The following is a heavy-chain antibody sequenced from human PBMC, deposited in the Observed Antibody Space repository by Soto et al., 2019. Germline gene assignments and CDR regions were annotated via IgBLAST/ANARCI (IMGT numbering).Heavy chain of an antibody. D-gene: IGHD1-1*01. Sequence: QVQLVQPGAEVEKPGSSVKVSCQASGGTTSSYTISWVRQSPGQGLEWMGNIVPMIGKVDYAQKFQGRVTITADKSTRTVYMELSSLISEDTAVYFCALRPGNWTPLADWGQGTLVTVSS. V-gene: IGHV1-69*02. CDR2: IVPMIGKV. J-gene: IGHJ4*02. CDR3: ALRPGNWTPLAD. CDR1: GGTTSSYT.